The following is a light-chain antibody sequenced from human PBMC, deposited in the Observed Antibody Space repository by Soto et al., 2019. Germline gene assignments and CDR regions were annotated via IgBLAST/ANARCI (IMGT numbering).Light chain of an antibody. V-gene: IGLV4-69*01. Sequence: QLVLTQSPSASASLGASVKLTCTLSSGHSSYTIAWHQQQPEKGPRYLMTLNSDGSHSKGDGLPVRFSGSSSGAERYLSICGLLSGDEADYYCQTWGTGIEVFGGGTKLTFL. J-gene: IGLJ3*02. CDR3: QTWGTGIEV. CDR2: LNSDGSH. CDR1: SGHSSYT.